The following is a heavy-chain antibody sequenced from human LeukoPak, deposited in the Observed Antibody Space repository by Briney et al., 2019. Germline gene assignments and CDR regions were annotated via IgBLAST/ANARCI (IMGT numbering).Heavy chain of an antibody. CDR2: IYPGDSDT. CDR3: ASPWMVHF. D-gene: IGHD3-10*01. V-gene: IGHV5-51*01. J-gene: IGHJ4*02. Sequence: GESLKISCMTSGYRFTTNWIGWVRQMPGKGLEWMGIIYPGDSDTRYSPSFQGQVTISADKTISTAYLQWSSLKASDTAMYYCASPWMVHFWGQGTLVTVSS. CDR1: GYRFTTNW.